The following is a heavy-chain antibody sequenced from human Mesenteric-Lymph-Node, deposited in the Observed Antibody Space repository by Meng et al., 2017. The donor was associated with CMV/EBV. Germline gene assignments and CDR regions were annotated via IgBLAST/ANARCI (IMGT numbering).Heavy chain of an antibody. CDR2: INPSGGST. Sequence: ASVKVSCKASGYTFTSYYMHWVRQAPGQGLEWMGIINPSGGSTSYAQKFQGRVTMTRDTSTSTVYMELSSLRSEDTAVYYCARDAGSGSYYNDAFDIWGQGTMVTVSS. CDR3: ARDAGSGSYYNDAFDI. CDR1: GYTFTSYY. D-gene: IGHD3-10*01. V-gene: IGHV1-46*01. J-gene: IGHJ3*02.